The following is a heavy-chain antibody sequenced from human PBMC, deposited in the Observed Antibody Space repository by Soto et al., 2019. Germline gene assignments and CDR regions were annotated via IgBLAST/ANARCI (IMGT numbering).Heavy chain of an antibody. V-gene: IGHV1-2*02. D-gene: IGHD2-15*01. CDR1: GYTFTDSY. CDR2: INPKSGGP. Sequence: ASVKVSCKTSGYTFTDSYMHWVRQAPGQGFEWVGGINPKSGGPKYVPKFQGRVTVTRDTSTSTAYMELNRLTSDDTAVYYCASEDCRNTNCLKGFDYWGQGQWSPSPQ. CDR3: ASEDCRNTNCLKGFDY. J-gene: IGHJ4*02.